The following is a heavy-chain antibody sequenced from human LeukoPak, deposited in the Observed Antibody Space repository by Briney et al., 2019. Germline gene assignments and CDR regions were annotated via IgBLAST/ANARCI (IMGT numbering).Heavy chain of an antibody. CDR1: GFTFSDYY. Sequence: GGSLRLSCAATGFTFSDYYMSWIRQAPGKGLEWVSYISSSGSTIYYADSVKGRFTISRDNAKNSLYLQMNSLRAEDTAVYYCARDRHQYYGPYYYGMDVWGQGTTVTVSS. CDR2: ISSSGSTI. D-gene: IGHD3-10*01. J-gene: IGHJ6*02. V-gene: IGHV3-11*01. CDR3: ARDRHQYYGPYYYGMDV.